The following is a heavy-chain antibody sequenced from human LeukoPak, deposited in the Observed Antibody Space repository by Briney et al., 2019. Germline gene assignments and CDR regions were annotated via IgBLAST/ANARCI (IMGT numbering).Heavy chain of an antibody. CDR1: GYTFTSYG. CDR3: ARDHPAFPYDFWSGYYSPPFDY. CDR2: ISAYNGNT. J-gene: IGHJ4*02. V-gene: IGHV1-18*01. Sequence: ASVKVSCKASGYTFTSYGISWVRQAPRQGLEWMGWISAYNGNTNYAQKLQGRVTMTTGTSTSTAYMELRSLRSDDTAVYYCARDHPAFPYDFWSGYYSPPFDYWGQGTLVTVSS. D-gene: IGHD3-3*01.